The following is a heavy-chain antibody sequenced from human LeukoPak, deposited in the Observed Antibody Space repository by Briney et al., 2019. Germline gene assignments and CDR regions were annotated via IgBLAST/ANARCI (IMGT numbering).Heavy chain of an antibody. CDR2: MYSGGGT. Sequence: PGGSLRLSCAASGFTFSSYAMSWVRQAPGKGLEWVSLMYSGGGTSYADSVKGRFTISRDTSKNTLCLQMSSLRAEDTALYYCARYDNGKDYFDYWGQGTLVTVSS. V-gene: IGHV3-23*03. J-gene: IGHJ4*02. CDR3: ARYDNGKDYFDY. CDR1: GFTFSSYA. D-gene: IGHD1-1*01.